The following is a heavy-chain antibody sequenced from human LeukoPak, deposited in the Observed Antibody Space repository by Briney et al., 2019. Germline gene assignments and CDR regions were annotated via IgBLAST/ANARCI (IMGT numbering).Heavy chain of an antibody. D-gene: IGHD3-10*01. CDR1: GFTLGSYA. CDR3: ARVVRGVDY. CDR2: IYSGGST. Sequence: PGGSLRLSCVASGFTLGSYAMSWVRQAPGKGLEWVSVIYSGGSTYYADSVKGRFTISRDNSKNTLYLQMNSLRAEDTAVYYCARVVRGVDYWGQGTLVTVSS. J-gene: IGHJ4*02. V-gene: IGHV3-53*01.